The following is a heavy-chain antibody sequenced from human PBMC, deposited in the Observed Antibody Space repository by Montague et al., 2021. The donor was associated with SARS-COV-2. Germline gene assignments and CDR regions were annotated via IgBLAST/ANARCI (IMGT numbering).Heavy chain of an antibody. CDR2: ISGSGGNP. V-gene: IGHV3-23*01. J-gene: IGHJ4*02. Sequence: SLRLSCAASGFTFSSYAMSWVRQAPGKGLEWVSAISGSGGNPYYADSVKGRFTISRDNSKNTLYVQMNRLRAEDTAVYYCAKDTGRRNYFDYWGQGTLVTVSS. CDR1: GFTFSSYA. CDR3: AKDTGRRNYFDY. D-gene: IGHD4-11*01.